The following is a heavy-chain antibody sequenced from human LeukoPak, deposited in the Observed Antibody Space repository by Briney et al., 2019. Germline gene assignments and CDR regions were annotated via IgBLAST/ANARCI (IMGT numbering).Heavy chain of an antibody. Sequence: SETLSLTCAVSGGSISSSNWWSWVRQPPGKGLEWIEEIYHSGSTNYNPSLKSRVTISVDKSKNQFSLKLSSVTAADTAVYYCAREVLGYCSGGSCYPNSYYYYYMDVWGKGTTVTISS. V-gene: IGHV4-4*02. D-gene: IGHD2-15*01. J-gene: IGHJ6*03. CDR3: AREVLGYCSGGSCYPNSYYYYYMDV. CDR2: IYHSGST. CDR1: GGSISSSNW.